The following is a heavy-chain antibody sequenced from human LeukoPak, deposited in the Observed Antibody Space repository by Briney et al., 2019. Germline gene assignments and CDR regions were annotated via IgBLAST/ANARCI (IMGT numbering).Heavy chain of an antibody. D-gene: IGHD6-19*01. CDR1: GITSTSYV. V-gene: IGHV3-30*02. CDR2: IRYDGSNK. J-gene: IGHJ5*02. CDR3: ALIRGRVTGYTSA. Sequence: PVGTLRVSGAGFGITSTSYVIHWVRQAPLKGLVSVAFIRYDGSNKYYADSVKGRFTISRDNSKNTLYLQMNSLRAEDTAVYYCALIRGRVTGYTSAWGQGTLVTVSS.